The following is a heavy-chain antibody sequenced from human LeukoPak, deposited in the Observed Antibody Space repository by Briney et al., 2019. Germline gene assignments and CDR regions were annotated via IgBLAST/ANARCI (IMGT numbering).Heavy chain of an antibody. CDR1: GYSFTRYS. CDR2: IYPGDSDT. Sequence: GESLKISCKGSGYSFTRYSISWVRRMPGKGLEWMGIIYPGDSDTRYSPSFQGQVTISADKSISTAYLQWSSLKASDTAMYYCARSLAAGHFDYWGQGTLVTVSS. V-gene: IGHV5-51*01. CDR3: ARSLAAGHFDY. D-gene: IGHD6-6*01. J-gene: IGHJ4*02.